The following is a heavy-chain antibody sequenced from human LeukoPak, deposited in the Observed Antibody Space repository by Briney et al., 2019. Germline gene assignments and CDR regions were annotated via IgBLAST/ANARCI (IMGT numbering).Heavy chain of an antibody. CDR1: GFTFSSYA. D-gene: IGHD1-26*01. CDR3: AKGREWELPLDY. J-gene: IGHJ4*02. Sequence: GGSLRLSCGATGFTFSSYAMSWVRQAPGKGLEWVSVISGSGGKTYYADSVKGQFTISRDNSKNTLYLQMNSLRAEDTAVYYCAKGREWELPLDYWGQGTLVTVSS. V-gene: IGHV3-23*01. CDR2: ISGSGGKT.